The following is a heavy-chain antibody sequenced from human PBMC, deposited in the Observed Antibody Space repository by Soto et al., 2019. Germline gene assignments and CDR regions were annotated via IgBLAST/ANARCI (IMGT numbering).Heavy chain of an antibody. J-gene: IGHJ5*02. CDR2: INPNSGGT. CDR3: AKDPTYDSSGPNWFDP. CDR1: GYTFTGYY. D-gene: IGHD3-22*01. Sequence: ASVKVSCKASGYTFTGYYMHWVRQAPGQGLEWMGWINPNSGGTNYAQKFQGRVTMTRDTSISTAYMELSRLRSDDTAVYYCAKDPTYDSSGPNWFDPWGQGTLVTVSS. V-gene: IGHV1-2*02.